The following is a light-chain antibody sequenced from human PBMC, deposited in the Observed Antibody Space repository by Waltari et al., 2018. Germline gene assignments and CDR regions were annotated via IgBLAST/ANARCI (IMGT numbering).Light chain of an antibody. CDR3: QQYNVFPLT. CDR2: KTS. V-gene: IGKV1-5*03. Sequence: EIELNKSPSSLSESIEDRVTIACRAGQSVSTWLAWFQQKPGKAPKLLIYKTSTLQTGVPSRFSGSGSGTDFSLTISGLQPDDSATYYCQQYNVFPLTFGGGTKVEVK. CDR1: QSVSTW. J-gene: IGKJ4*01.